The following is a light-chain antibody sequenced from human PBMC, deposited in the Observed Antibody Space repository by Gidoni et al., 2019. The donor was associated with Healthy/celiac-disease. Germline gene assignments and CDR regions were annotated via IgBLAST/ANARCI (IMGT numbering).Light chain of an antibody. J-gene: IGKJ3*01. CDR2: AAT. Sequence: DVELTESPAARSAGVGDRVTITWQESQSISSYVNWYQQKPGKAPNLLIYAATSLQSGVLARFSGSGPGPDLTHPMSHLQPEDIATYHRHHSERTPPFTFGHGTKVDIK. CDR1: QSISSY. V-gene: IGKV1-39*01. CDR3: HHSERTPPFT.